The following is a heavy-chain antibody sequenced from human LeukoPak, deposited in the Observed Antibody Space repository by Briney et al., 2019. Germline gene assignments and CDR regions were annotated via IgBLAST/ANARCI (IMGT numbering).Heavy chain of an antibody. V-gene: IGHV3-23*01. CDR1: GFTFSNSA. Sequence: RGGSLRLSCAASGFTFSNSAMSWVRQAPGKGLEWVSAISGSGGSTYYADSVKGRFTISRDNSKNTVYLQMNSLRADDTAVYYCAKAPGGIVGYWGQGTLVTVSS. D-gene: IGHD3-16*01. J-gene: IGHJ4*02. CDR2: ISGSGGST. CDR3: AKAPGGIVGY.